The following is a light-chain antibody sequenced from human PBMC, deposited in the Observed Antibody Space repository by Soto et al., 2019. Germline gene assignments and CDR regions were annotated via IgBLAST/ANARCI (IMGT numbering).Light chain of an antibody. CDR1: QSVSSS. CDR3: QQYNNWPPFT. CDR2: GAS. J-gene: IGKJ3*01. Sequence: EIVMTQSPATLSVSPGERVTLSCRASQSVSSSLAWYQQKPGQAHRLLIYGASTRATGIPARFSGSGSGTEFSLTISRLQSEDFAVYYCQQYNNWPPFTVGPGTKVDIK. V-gene: IGKV3-15*01.